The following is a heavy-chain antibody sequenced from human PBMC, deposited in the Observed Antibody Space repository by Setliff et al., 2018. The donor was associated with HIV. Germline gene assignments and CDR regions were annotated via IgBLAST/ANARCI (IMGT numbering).Heavy chain of an antibody. CDR3: ARAYSGSFDY. V-gene: IGHV4-4*07. D-gene: IGHD1-26*01. Sequence: SETLSLTCTVSDGSISSYYWSWIRQPAGEGLEWIGRIYTSGSTNYNPSFKSRLTMSLDPSKNQFSLKLSSVTAADTAVYYCARAYSGSFDYWGQGTLVTVSS. CDR1: DGSISSYY. J-gene: IGHJ4*02. CDR2: IYTSGST.